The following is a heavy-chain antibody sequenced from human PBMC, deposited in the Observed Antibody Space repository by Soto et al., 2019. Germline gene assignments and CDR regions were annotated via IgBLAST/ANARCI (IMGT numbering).Heavy chain of an antibody. J-gene: IGHJ5*02. CDR1: GGSISSGGYY. CDR3: ARGITMVRGVYNWFDP. Sequence: SETLSLTCTVSGGSISSGGYYWSWIRQHPGKGLEWIGYIYYSGSTYYNPSLKSRVTISVDTSKNQFSLKLSSVTAADTAVYYCARGITMVRGVYNWFDPWGQGTLVTVST. CDR2: IYYSGST. D-gene: IGHD3-10*01. V-gene: IGHV4-31*03.